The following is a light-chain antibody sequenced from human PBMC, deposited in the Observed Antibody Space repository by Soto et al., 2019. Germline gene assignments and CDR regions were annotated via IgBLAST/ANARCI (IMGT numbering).Light chain of an antibody. CDR2: DAS. CDR3: QHRSKWPRWT. V-gene: IGKV3-11*01. J-gene: IGKJ1*01. Sequence: EIVLTQSPATLSLSPADRATLSCSASQSVSSYLAWYHQKPAQAPRLLIYDASNRANGIPARFSGSGSETNFTLPISSIEPEDFAVDYCQHRSKWPRWTFGQGTKVEIK. CDR1: QSVSSY.